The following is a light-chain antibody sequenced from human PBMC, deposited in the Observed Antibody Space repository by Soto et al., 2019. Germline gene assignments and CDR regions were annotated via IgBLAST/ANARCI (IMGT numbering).Light chain of an antibody. V-gene: IGLV2-14*01. CDR2: DVS. Sequence: QPASVSGSLGQSITISCTGTSSDVGGYDHVSWYQQHPGKAPKLIIFDVSNRPSGISTRFSGSESGNTASLTISGLQAEDEADYYCSSYTNTNTLFGGGTKLTVL. CDR3: SSYTNTNTL. CDR1: SSDVGGYDH. J-gene: IGLJ2*01.